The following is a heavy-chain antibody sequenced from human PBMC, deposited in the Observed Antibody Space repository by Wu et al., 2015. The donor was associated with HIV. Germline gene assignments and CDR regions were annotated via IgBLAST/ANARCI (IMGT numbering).Heavy chain of an antibody. J-gene: IGHJ6*02. D-gene: IGHD3-10*01. CDR2: IIPIRGTT. Sequence: QVQLVQSGAEVRKPGSSVKVSCKASGGSFSSFAINWVRQAPGQGLEWMGRIIPIRGTTNYVQKFQGRVTITADEGTSTAFMELSSLRSEDTAVYYCAKNPVNRLGDCDYYGMDVWGQGTTVTVSS. CDR3: AKNPVNRLGDCDYYGMDV. V-gene: IGHV1-69*11. CDR1: GGSFSSFA.